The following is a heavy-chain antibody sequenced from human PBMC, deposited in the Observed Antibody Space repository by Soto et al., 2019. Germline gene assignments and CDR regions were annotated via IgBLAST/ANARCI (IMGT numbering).Heavy chain of an antibody. CDR1: GGSIVSYH. D-gene: IGHD4-17*01. CDR2: VYYTGTT. J-gene: IGHJ5*02. Sequence: AETLSLTCTVSGGSIVSYHWIFFRQPPGKGLEWIASVYYTGTTSYNPSLGSRVTISIDAPENQISLKLTSVTAADTAFYYCARDTVLTGMFDLWGQGTLVTVSS. V-gene: IGHV4-59*01. CDR3: ARDTVLTGMFDL.